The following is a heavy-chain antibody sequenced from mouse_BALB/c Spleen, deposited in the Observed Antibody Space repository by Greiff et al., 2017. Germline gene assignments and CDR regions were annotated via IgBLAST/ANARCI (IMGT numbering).Heavy chain of an antibody. CDR1: GFTFSSYG. D-gene: IGHD2-3*01. V-gene: IGHV5-6*03. J-gene: IGHJ2*01. Sequence: EVKLMESGGGLVKPGGSLKLSCAASGFTFSSYGMSWVRQTPDKRLEWVATISSGGSYTYYPDSVKGRFTISRDNAKNTLYLQMSSLKSEDTAMYYCARHDEGYFDYWGQGTTLTVSS. CDR2: ISSGGSYT. CDR3: ARHDEGYFDY.